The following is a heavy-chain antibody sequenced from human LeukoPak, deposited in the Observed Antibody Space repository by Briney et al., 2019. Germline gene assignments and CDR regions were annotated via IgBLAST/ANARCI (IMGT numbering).Heavy chain of an antibody. J-gene: IGHJ4*02. D-gene: IGHD6-19*01. Sequence: SETLSLTCTVSGGSISSYYWSSIRQPPGKGLEWIGYIYYSGSTNYNPSLKSRVTISVDTSKNQFSLKLSSVTAADTAVYYCARQIAVAGTYFDYWGQGTLVTVSS. CDR2: IYYSGST. CDR3: ARQIAVAGTYFDY. CDR1: GGSISSYY. V-gene: IGHV4-59*08.